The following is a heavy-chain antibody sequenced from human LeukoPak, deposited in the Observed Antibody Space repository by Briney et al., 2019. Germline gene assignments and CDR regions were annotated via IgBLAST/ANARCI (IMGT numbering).Heavy chain of an antibody. V-gene: IGHV3-7*01. D-gene: IGHD3-16*01. J-gene: IGHJ4*02. CDR1: GFIFSSYW. CDR2: IKQDGSEK. CDR3: ARHVRFEGVDY. Sequence: SGGSLRLSCAASGFIFSSYWMSWVRQAPGKGLEGVANIKQDGSEKYYVDSVKGRFTISRDNAKNSLFLQMNSLRAEDTAVYYCARHVRFEGVDYWGQGTLVTVSS.